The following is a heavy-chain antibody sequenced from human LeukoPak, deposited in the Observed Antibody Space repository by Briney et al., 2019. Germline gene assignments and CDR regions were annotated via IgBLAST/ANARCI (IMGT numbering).Heavy chain of an antibody. CDR1: GFTFNNYA. J-gene: IGHJ3*01. CDR2: ISGSAGST. V-gene: IGHV3-23*01. CDR3: AKPPRCGSGASCSAFVV. D-gene: IGHD2-15*01. Sequence: GGSLRLSCAASGFTFNNYAMSWVRQAPGKGLEWVSTISGSAGSTYYADSVKGRVTISRDNSKNTLHLQMNSLGAEDTAVYYCAKPPRCGSGASCSAFVVWGQGTMVTVSS.